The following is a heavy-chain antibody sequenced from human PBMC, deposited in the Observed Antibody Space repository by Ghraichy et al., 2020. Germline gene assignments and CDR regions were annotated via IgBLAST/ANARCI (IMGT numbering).Heavy chain of an antibody. D-gene: IGHD2-2*01. V-gene: IGHV4-39*01. J-gene: IGHJ5*02. CDR2: IYYGGST. Sequence: SETLSLTCTVSGGSISSSSYYWGWIRQPPGKGLEWIGSIYYGGSTYYHPSLRSRVTISVDTSKNQFSLKLSSVTAADTAMYYCARRVVCSSTSCRPGWFDPWGQGTLVTVSS. CDR3: ARRVVCSSTSCRPGWFDP. CDR1: GGSISSSSYY.